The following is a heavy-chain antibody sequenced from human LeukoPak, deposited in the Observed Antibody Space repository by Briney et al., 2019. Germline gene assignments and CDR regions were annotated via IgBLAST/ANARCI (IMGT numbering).Heavy chain of an antibody. D-gene: IGHD2-2*01. CDR1: GGSISTYY. V-gene: IGHV4-59*01. CDR2: IYYSGST. CDR3: ARGYCSSTSCYLFDY. J-gene: IGHJ4*02. Sequence: PSETLSLTCTVSGGSISTYYWNWIRQPPGKGLEWIGYIYYSGSTNYNPSPKSRVTISVDTSKNQFSLKLSSVTAADTAVYYCARGYCSSTSCYLFDYWGQGTLVTVSS.